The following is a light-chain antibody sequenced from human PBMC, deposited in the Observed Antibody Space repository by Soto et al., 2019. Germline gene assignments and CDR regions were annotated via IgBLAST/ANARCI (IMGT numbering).Light chain of an antibody. J-gene: IGKJ4*01. CDR1: QGIGNW. V-gene: IGKV1-12*01. CDR2: AAS. Sequence: DIQMTQSPSSVSASVGVRVTITCRASQGIGNWLAWYQQTPGKAPRLLIYAASTLQTGVPSMFSGSGSVTDFSLTISSLQPDDFATYYCQQANSMPLTIGGVPTVEIK. CDR3: QQANSMPLT.